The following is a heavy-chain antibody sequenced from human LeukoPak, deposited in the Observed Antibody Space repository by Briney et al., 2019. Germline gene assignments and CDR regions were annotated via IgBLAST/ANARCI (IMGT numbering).Heavy chain of an antibody. CDR3: ARLVGSTISRSYYYYGMDV. CDR2: IYPGDSDT. Sequence: GESLKISCKGSGYSFTSYWIGWVRQMPGKGLEWMGIIYPGDSDTRYSPSFQGQVTISADKSISTAYLQWSSLKASDTAMYYCARLVGSTISRSYYYYGMDVWGKGTTVTVSS. D-gene: IGHD2-2*01. J-gene: IGHJ6*04. CDR1: GYSFTSYW. V-gene: IGHV5-51*01.